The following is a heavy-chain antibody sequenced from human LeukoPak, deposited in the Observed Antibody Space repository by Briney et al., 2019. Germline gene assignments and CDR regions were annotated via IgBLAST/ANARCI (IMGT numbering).Heavy chain of an antibody. CDR3: ARLGPALDY. J-gene: IGHJ4*02. Sequence: PGRSLRLSCAASGFTFSSYGMHWVRQAPGKGLEWVAVIWYDGSNKHYADSVKGRFTISRDNSKNTLYLQMNSLRAEDTAVYYCARLGPALDYWGQGTLVTVSS. V-gene: IGHV3-33*01. CDR1: GFTFSSYG. CDR2: IWYDGSNK.